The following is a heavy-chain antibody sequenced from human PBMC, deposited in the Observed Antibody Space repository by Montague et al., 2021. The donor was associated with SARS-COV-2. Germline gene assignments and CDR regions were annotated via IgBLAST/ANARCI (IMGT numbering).Heavy chain of an antibody. J-gene: IGHJ4*02. CDR1: GSTFSTSS. CDR3: SRDSGEQLVRD. CDR2: ISSGSAYI. Sequence: SLRLSCAASGSTFSTSSMNWVRQTPGKRPEWVSAISSGSAYIYYSDLVKGRFTISRDDAENSLYLQMTSLRVEDTAVYYCSRDSGEQLVRDWGQGTLVTVST. V-gene: IGHV3-21*01. D-gene: IGHD6-6*01.